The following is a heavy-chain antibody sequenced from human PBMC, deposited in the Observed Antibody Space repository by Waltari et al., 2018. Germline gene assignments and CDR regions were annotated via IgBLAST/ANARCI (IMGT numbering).Heavy chain of an antibody. CDR1: GFPFNTYS. Sequence: EVQLVESGGGLVKPGGSLRLSCSASGFPFNTYSMNWVRQAPGKGLEWVSSIRDTSTYIYYAVSLRGRFTTSRDNAKNSLYLQLNSLRAEDTAVYYCVRGGTGMQRVESLDYWGQGILVTVSS. CDR2: IRDTSTYI. CDR3: VRGGTGMQRVESLDY. V-gene: IGHV3-21*01. D-gene: IGHD3-9*01. J-gene: IGHJ4*02.